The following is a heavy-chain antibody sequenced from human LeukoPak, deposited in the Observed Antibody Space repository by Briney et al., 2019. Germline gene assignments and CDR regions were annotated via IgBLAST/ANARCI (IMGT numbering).Heavy chain of an antibody. CDR3: ARGTLTAPRSAFDI. CDR2: INPDSGGT. J-gene: IGHJ3*02. D-gene: IGHD1-14*01. Sequence: GASVNVCCRASGYTFTGYYMSWVRQAPGQGLEWMGWINPDSGGTHYAQNFQGWVTMTRDTSISRAYMELSRLRSDDTAVYYCARGTLTAPRSAFDIWGQGTMVTVPS. CDR1: GYTFTGYY. V-gene: IGHV1-2*04.